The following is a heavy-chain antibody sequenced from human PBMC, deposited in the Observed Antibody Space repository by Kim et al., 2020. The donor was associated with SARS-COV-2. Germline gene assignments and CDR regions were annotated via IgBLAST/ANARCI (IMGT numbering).Heavy chain of an antibody. CDR3: TSGLWFGEPSPSDY. D-gene: IGHD3-10*01. V-gene: IGHV3-15*01. J-gene: IGHJ4*02. Sequence: AAPVKGRLTISREDPKNTLELQMNSLKTEDTAVYYCTSGLWFGEPSPSDYWGQGTLVTVSS.